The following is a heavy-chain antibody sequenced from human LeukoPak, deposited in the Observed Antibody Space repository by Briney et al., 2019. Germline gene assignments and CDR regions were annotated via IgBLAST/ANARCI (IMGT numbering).Heavy chain of an antibody. Sequence: SQTLSLTCTVSGGSISSGDYYWSWIRQPPGKGLEWIGYIYYSGSTNYNPSLKSRVTISVDTSKNQFSLKLSSVTAADTAVYYCARGLGIAAALPSSGNWFDPWGQGTLVTVSS. CDR2: IYYSGST. J-gene: IGHJ5*02. V-gene: IGHV4-30-4*01. CDR1: GGSISSGDYY. CDR3: ARGLGIAAALPSSGNWFDP. D-gene: IGHD6-13*01.